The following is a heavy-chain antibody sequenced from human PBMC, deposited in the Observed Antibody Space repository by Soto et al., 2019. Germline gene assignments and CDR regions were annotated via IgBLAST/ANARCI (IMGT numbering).Heavy chain of an antibody. CDR2: INHSGST. J-gene: IGHJ5*02. V-gene: IGHV4-34*01. CDR1: GGSFSGYY. Sequence: SETLSLTCAVYGGSFSGYYWSWIRQPPGKGLEWIGEINHSGSTNYNPSLESRVTISVDTSKNQFTLKLSSVTAADTAVYSCARGHRVRCPSSSPIWDWFDPWGQGTLVTVSS. D-gene: IGHD6-6*01. CDR3: ARGHRVRCPSSSPIWDWFDP.